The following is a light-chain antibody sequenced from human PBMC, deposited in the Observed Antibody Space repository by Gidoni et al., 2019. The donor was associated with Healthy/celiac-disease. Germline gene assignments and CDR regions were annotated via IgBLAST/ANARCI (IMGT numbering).Light chain of an antibody. V-gene: IGKV3-15*01. CDR2: CAS. CDR3: QQYDNWPYT. Sequence: DIVMTQSPATLPVSPGERATLSCRASQSVSSNLAWYQQKPGQAPRLLIYCASTRATGIPARFSGSGSGTEFTLTISSLQSEDCAVYYCQQYDNWPYTFGQGTKLEIK. J-gene: IGKJ2*01. CDR1: QSVSSN.